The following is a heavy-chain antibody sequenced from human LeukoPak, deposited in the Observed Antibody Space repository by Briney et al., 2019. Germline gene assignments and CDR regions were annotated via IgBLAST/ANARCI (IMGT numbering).Heavy chain of an antibody. CDR1: GFTFSTYG. J-gene: IGHJ4*02. Sequence: GGSLRLSCAASGFTFSTYGMHWVRQAPGKGLEWVAFIRYDGSNKYYADPVKGRFTISRDNSKNTLYLQMNSMRAEDTAVYYCAKEAPPSDGSSYSPPFDYWGQGTLVTVSS. CDR3: AKEAPPSDGSSYSPPFDY. CDR2: IRYDGSNK. D-gene: IGHD3-22*01. V-gene: IGHV3-30*02.